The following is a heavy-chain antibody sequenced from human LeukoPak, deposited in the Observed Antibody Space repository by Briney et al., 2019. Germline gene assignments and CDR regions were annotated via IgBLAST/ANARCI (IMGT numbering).Heavy chain of an antibody. CDR2: ISYDGSNK. V-gene: IGHV3-30*04. Sequence: GGSLRLACAASGFTFSSYAMHWVRQAPGKGLEWVAVISYDGSNKYYADSVKGRFTISRDNSRNTLYLQMNSLRAEDTAVYYCARWEAMRDYDSSGYLYWGQGTLVTVSS. D-gene: IGHD3-22*01. CDR3: ARWEAMRDYDSSGYLY. J-gene: IGHJ4*02. CDR1: GFTFSSYA.